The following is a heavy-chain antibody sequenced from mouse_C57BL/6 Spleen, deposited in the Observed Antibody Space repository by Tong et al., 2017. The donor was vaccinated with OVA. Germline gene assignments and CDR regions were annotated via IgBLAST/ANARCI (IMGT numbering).Heavy chain of an antibody. D-gene: IGHD2-10*02. CDR1: GFTFSDYY. Sequence: VQLVEPGGGLVKPGGSLKLSCAASGFTFSDYYMYWVRQTPEKRLEWVATISDGGSYTYYPDSVKGRFTIPRDNAKKNVYMKMRRRKAEETAMYNCARRPSMVTCGFADWSKGTLVTVS. J-gene: IGHJ3*01. CDR2: ISDGGSYT. V-gene: IGHV5-4*02. CDR3: ARRPSMVTCGFAD.